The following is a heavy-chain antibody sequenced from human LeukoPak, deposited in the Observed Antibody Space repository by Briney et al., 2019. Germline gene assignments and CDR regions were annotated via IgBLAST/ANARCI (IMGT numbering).Heavy chain of an antibody. J-gene: IGHJ4*02. CDR1: GFAFSTYA. V-gene: IGHV3-23*01. CDR3: AKSNDWSGMYYFDY. CDR2: ISGSDGST. Sequence: GGSLRLSCAASGFAFSTYAMNWVRQAPGKGLEWVSTISGSDGSTYYADSVKGRFTISRDNSKNTLYLQMNSLRVEDTAVYYCAKSNDWSGMYYFDYWGQGTLVTVSS. D-gene: IGHD3-9*01.